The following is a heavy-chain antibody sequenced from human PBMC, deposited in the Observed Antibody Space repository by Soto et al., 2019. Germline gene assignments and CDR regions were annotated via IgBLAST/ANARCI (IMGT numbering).Heavy chain of an antibody. Sequence: QVQLQESGPGLVQPSGTLSLTCAVSGDSINNSHWWSWVRQTPGKGLEWLGETYHRGTTNYNPPLKTRVTISIDKSKNQFSLKMNSVTAADTAVYYCAREVNSSPARGPNWFDPWGQGTLVTVSS. CDR1: GDSINNSHW. J-gene: IGHJ5*02. V-gene: IGHV4-4*02. D-gene: IGHD6-13*01. CDR3: AREVNSSPARGPNWFDP. CDR2: TYHRGTT.